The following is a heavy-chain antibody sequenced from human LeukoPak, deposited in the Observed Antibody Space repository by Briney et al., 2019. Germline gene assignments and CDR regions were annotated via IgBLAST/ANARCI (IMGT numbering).Heavy chain of an antibody. J-gene: IGHJ4*02. CDR1: GYTFTGYY. CDR3: ARVRYRLAETYIDY. D-gene: IGHD3-16*01. CDR2: INPNTGGT. Sequence: ASVKVSCKASGYTFTGYYVHWVRQAPGQGLEWMGWINPNTGGTNYAQKFQGRVTMTKDTSTSTAYMELSRLRSDDTAVYYCARVRYRLAETYIDYWGQGTLVTVSS. V-gene: IGHV1-2*02.